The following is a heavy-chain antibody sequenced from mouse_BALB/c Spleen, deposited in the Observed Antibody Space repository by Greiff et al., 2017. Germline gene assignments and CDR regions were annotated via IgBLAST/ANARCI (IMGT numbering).Heavy chain of an antibody. V-gene: IGHV5-4*02. Sequence: EVQLVESGGGLVKPGGSLKLSCAASGFTFSDYYMYWVRQTPEKRLEWVATISDGGSYTYYPDSVKGRFTISRDNAKNNLYLQMSSLKSEDTAMYYSARDDYEDAYWGQGTLVTVSA. J-gene: IGHJ3*01. CDR3: ARDDYEDAY. D-gene: IGHD2-4*01. CDR1: GFTFSDYY. CDR2: ISDGGSYT.